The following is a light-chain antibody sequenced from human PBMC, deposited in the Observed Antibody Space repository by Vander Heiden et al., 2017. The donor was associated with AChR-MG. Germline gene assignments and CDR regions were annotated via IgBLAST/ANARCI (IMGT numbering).Light chain of an antibody. CDR2: DVS. V-gene: IGLV2-14*03. CDR1: SGDVGRYNY. CDR3: SSYTITNTVL. J-gene: IGLJ2*01. Sequence: QSALTQPASVSGSPGQSMTISGTGTSGDVGRYNYVSWYQQHPGKAPKLMIYDVSNRPSGVSNRFSGSKSGNTTSLTISGLQAEDEADYYCSSYTITNTVLFGGGTKLTVL.